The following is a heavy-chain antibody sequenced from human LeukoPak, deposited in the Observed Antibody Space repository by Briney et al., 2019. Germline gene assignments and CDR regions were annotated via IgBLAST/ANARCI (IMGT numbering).Heavy chain of an antibody. CDR2: ISYDGSNK. CDR3: ARGSTIRGLDY. CDR1: GFTLSSYA. V-gene: IGHV3-30-3*01. Sequence: GGSLRLSCAASGFTLSSYAMHWVRQAPGNGLEWVAVISYDGSNKYYADSVKGRFTISRDNSKNTLYLQMNSLRAEDTAVYYCARGSTIRGLDYWGQRTLVTVSS. D-gene: IGHD2-2*01. J-gene: IGHJ4*02.